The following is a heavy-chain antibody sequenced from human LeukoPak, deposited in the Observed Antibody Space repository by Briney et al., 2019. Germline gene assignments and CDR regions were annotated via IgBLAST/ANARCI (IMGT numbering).Heavy chain of an antibody. CDR1: GFTFSSYS. J-gene: IGHJ4*02. Sequence: GGPLRLSCAASGFTFSSYSMNWVRQAPGKGLEWVSSISLSSTYIYYTDSVKGRFTISRDDASNSLDLQMNSLRAEDTAVYYCASGIYYASVHTWSPVWGQGTLVTVSS. D-gene: IGHD3-10*01. CDR2: ISLSSTYI. V-gene: IGHV3-21*01. CDR3: ASGIYYASVHTWSPV.